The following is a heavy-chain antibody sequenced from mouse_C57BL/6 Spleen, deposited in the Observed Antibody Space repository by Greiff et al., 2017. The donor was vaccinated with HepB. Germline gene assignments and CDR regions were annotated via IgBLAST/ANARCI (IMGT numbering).Heavy chain of an antibody. CDR1: GYAFSSSW. Sequence: QVQLQQSGPELVKPGASVKISCKASGYAFSSSWMNWVKQRPGKGLEWIGRIYPGDGDTNYNGKFKGKATLTADKSSSTAYMQLSSLTSEDSAVYFCARERGYFDYWGQGTTLTVSS. V-gene: IGHV1-82*01. CDR3: ARERGYFDY. CDR2: IYPGDGDT. J-gene: IGHJ2*01.